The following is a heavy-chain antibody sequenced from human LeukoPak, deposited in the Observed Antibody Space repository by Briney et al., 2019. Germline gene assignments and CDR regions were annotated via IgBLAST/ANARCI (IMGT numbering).Heavy chain of an antibody. CDR1: GGSISSGSYY. J-gene: IGHJ2*01. D-gene: IGHD4-17*01. CDR3: ARMERRYDYGDYGHFDL. CDR2: IYTSGST. V-gene: IGHV4-61*02. Sequence: SETLSLTCTVSGGSISSGSYYWSWIRQPAGKGLEWIGRIYTSGSTNYNPSLKSRVTISVDTSKNQFSLKLSSVTAADTAVYYCARMERRYDYGDYGHFDLWGRGTLVTVSS.